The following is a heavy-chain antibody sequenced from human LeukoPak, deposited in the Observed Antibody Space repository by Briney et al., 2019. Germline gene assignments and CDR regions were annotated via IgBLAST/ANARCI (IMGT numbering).Heavy chain of an antibody. J-gene: IGHJ5*02. CDR2: IYYSGST. CDR1: GGSISSSNFY. V-gene: IGHV4-39*07. CDR3: ARGRKGCSSTSCYQTLWRGCYPLDNWFDP. D-gene: IGHD2-2*01. Sequence: SETLSLTCTVSGGSISSSNFYWGWIRQPPGKGLEWIGSIYYSGSTYYNPSLKSRVTISVDTSKNQFSLKLSSVTAADTAVYYCARGRKGCSSTSCYQTLWRGCYPLDNWFDPWGQGTLVTVSS.